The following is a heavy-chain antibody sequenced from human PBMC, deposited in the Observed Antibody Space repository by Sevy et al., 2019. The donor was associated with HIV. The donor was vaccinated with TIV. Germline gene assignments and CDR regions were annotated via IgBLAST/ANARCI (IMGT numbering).Heavy chain of an antibody. CDR3: ARQAYGDYGAWYFDL. Sequence: SETLSLTCTVSGGSISSSSYFWGWIRQPPGRGLEWIGSIYYSGSTYFNPSLKSRVTITVDTSKNQFSLKLRSVTASDTAVYYCARQAYGDYGAWYFDLWGRGTLVTVSS. D-gene: IGHD4-17*01. V-gene: IGHV4-39*01. J-gene: IGHJ2*01. CDR2: IYYSGST. CDR1: GGSISSSSYF.